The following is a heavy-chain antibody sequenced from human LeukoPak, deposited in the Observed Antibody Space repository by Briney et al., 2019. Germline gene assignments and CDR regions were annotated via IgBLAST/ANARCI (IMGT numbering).Heavy chain of an antibody. J-gene: IGHJ5*02. Sequence: GGSLRLSCAASGFAFSSYAMHWVRQAPGKGLEWLAVVSAHGVDKFYADSVKGRFTISKDTSKNTLSLQMNSLGVGDTGLYYCARAEDAYRLDPWGQGTLVTVSS. CDR3: ARAEDAYRLDP. CDR2: VSAHGVDK. CDR1: GFAFSSYA. V-gene: IGHV3-30*04. D-gene: IGHD3-16*01.